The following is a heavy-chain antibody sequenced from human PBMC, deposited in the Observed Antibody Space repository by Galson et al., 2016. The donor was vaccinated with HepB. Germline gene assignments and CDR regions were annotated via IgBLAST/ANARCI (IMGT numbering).Heavy chain of an antibody. V-gene: IGHV1-3*01. D-gene: IGHD1-26*01. CDR3: ARDQWEELLPPDY. CDR2: INAANDNA. Sequence: SVKVSCKASGYTFTSYGMHWVRQAPGQRLEWMGWINAANDNAKYSKKFQGRVTITRDTSASTAYMEVSSLRSGDTALYYCARDQWEELLPPDYWGQGTLVTVSS. CDR1: GYTFTSYG. J-gene: IGHJ4*02.